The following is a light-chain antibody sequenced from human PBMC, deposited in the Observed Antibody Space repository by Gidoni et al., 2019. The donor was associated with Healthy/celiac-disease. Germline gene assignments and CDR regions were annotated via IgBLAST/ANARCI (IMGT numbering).Light chain of an antibody. V-gene: IGLV1-51*01. Sequence: QSVLTQPPSVSPAPGQRVTISCSGSSSNIGNNYVSWYQQLPGTAPKLLIYDNDKRPSGIPDRFSGSKSGTSATLCITGLQTGDEADYYCGTWDSSLSALFGTGTKVTVL. CDR2: DND. CDR1: SSNIGNNY. J-gene: IGLJ1*01. CDR3: GTWDSSLSAL.